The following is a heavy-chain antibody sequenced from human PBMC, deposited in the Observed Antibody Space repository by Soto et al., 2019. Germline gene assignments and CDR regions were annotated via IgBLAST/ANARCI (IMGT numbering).Heavy chain of an antibody. CDR2: IYYSGST. Sequence: SETLSLTCTVSGGSISSSSYYWGWIRQHPGKGLEWIGYIYYSGSTYYNPSLKSRVTISVDTSKNQLSLKLSSVTAADTAVYYCARAPVYYDSSGYYPDAFDIWGQGTMVTVSS. CDR3: ARAPVYYDSSGYYPDAFDI. J-gene: IGHJ3*02. CDR1: GGSISSSSYY. D-gene: IGHD3-22*01. V-gene: IGHV4-31*03.